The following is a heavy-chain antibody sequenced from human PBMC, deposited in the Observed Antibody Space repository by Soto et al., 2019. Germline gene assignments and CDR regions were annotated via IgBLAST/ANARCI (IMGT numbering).Heavy chain of an antibody. Sequence: QLQLQESGPGLVKPSETLSLTCTVSGGSISSRGSMSGRSFYWGWMRQPPGKGLEWIASISYSDGSFYNSSLKSRITISVDTSKNQFSLSLRSVTAADTAVYYCASHRTFWPFDYWGQGTVVTVSS. J-gene: IGHJ4*02. CDR1: GGSISSRGSMSGRSFY. CDR3: ASHRTFWPFDY. D-gene: IGHD2-8*01. CDR2: ISYSDGS. V-gene: IGHV4-39*01.